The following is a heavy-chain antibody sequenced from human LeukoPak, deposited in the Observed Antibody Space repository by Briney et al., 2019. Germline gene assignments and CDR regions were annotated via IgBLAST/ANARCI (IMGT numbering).Heavy chain of an antibody. V-gene: IGHV3-48*03. D-gene: IGHD3-10*01. CDR2: ISSSGSTI. J-gene: IGHJ4*02. Sequence: PGGSLRLSCAASGFTFSSYEMNWVRQAPGKGLEWVSYISSSGSTIYYADSVKGRFTISRDNAKNSLYLQLNSLRAEDTAVYYCARVKMYYYGSGSWSYYFDYWGQGTLVTVSS. CDR3: ARVKMYYYGSGSWSYYFDY. CDR1: GFTFSSYE.